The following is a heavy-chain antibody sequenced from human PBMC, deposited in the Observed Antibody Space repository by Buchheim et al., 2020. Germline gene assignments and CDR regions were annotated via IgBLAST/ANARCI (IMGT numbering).Heavy chain of an antibody. D-gene: IGHD6-19*01. Sequence: QVQLQQWGAGLLKPSETLSLTCAVYGESFSGYYWSWIRQPPGKGLEWIGEINHSGSTNYNPSLKSRLSISVDTSKNQLSLKLNSVTAADTAVYYGARGIEYSSDWPDFLWFDPWGQGTL. J-gene: IGHJ5*02. CDR2: INHSGST. CDR3: ARGIEYSSDWPDFLWFDP. CDR1: GESFSGYY. V-gene: IGHV4-34*01.